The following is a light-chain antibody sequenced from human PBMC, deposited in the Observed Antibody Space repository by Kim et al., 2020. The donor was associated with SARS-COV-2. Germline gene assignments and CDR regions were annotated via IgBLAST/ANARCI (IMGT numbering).Light chain of an antibody. V-gene: IGLV3-21*04. Sequence: PGKTAKVTCGGNNIGSKSVHWYQQKPGQAPVLVIYYDSDRPSGIPERFSGSNSGNTATLTISRVEAGDEADYYCQVWDSSSDHYVFETGTKVTVL. CDR3: QVWDSSSDHYV. CDR1: NIGSKS. CDR2: YDS. J-gene: IGLJ1*01.